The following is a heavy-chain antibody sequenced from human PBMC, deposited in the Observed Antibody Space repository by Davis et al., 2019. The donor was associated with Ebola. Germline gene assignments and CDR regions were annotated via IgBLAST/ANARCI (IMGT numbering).Heavy chain of an antibody. Sequence: PGGSLRLSCAASGFTFSSYAMSWVRQAPGKGLEWVANIKQDGSEKYYVDSVKDRFTISRDNAKNSLYLQMNSLRAEDTAVYYCARDRRFLYSSGWVDYWGQGTLVTVSS. CDR3: ARDRRFLYSSGWVDY. CDR2: IKQDGSEK. CDR1: GFTFSSYA. D-gene: IGHD6-19*01. J-gene: IGHJ4*02. V-gene: IGHV3-7*01.